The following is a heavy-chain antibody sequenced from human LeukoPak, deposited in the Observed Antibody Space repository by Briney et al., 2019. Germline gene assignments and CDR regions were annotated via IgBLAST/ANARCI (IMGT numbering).Heavy chain of an antibody. V-gene: IGHV4-4*07. J-gene: IGHJ4*02. D-gene: IGHD6-19*01. CDR3: AKQWLFTERIDY. Sequence: SETLSLTCTVSGGSISSYYWSWIRQPAGKGLEWIGRIYTSGSTNYNPSLKSRVTMSVDTSKNQFSLKLSSVTAADTAVYYCAKQWLFTERIDYWGQGTLVTVSS. CDR1: GGSISSYY. CDR2: IYTSGST.